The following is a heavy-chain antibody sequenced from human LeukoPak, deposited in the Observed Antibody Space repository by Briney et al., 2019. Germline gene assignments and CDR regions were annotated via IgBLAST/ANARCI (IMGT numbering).Heavy chain of an antibody. CDR2: INHSGST. Sequence: SETLSLTCAVYGGSFSGYYWSWIRQPPGKGLEWIGEINHSGSTNYNPSLKSRVTISVDTSKNQFSLKLSSVTAADTAVYYCARHKRPAIAVAGALDYWGQGTLVTVSS. CDR1: GGSFSGYY. CDR3: ARHKRPAIAVAGALDY. V-gene: IGHV4-34*01. J-gene: IGHJ4*02. D-gene: IGHD6-19*01.